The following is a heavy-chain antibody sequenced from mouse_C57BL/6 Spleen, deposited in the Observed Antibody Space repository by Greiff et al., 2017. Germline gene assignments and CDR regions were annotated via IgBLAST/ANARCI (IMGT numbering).Heavy chain of an antibody. CDR1: GFTFSSYA. CDR3: ARSDAHFDY. CDR2: ISDGGSYT. Sequence: EVMLVESGGGLVKPGGSLKLSCAASGFTFSSYAMSWVRQTPEKRLEWVATISDGGSYTYYPDNVKGRFTISRDNAKNNLYLQMSHLKSEDTAMYYWARSDAHFDYWGQGTTLTVSS. V-gene: IGHV5-4*03. J-gene: IGHJ2*01.